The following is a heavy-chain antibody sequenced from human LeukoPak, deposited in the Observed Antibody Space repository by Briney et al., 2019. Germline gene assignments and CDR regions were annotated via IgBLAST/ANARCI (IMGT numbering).Heavy chain of an antibody. CDR2: IYYSGST. CDR1: GGSISSSSYY. J-gene: IGHJ4*02. CDR3: AGGEDYFDY. Sequence: SQTLSLTCTVSGGSISSSSYYWGWIRQPPGKGLEWIGSIYYSGSTYYNPSLKSRVTILVDTSKNQFSLKLTSVTAADTAVYYWAGGEDYFDYWGQGTLVTVSS. D-gene: IGHD3-16*01. V-gene: IGHV4-39*07.